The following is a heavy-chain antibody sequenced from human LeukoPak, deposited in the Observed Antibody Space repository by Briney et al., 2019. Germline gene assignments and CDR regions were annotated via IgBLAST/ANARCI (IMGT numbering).Heavy chain of an antibody. CDR1: GGSISNYY. CDR3: GRTGINSSYYCGMDV. J-gene: IGHJ6*02. Sequence: SETLSLTCTVSGGSISNYYWSWIRQPAGRGLEWIGRIYTSGSTNYNPSLKSRVTVSVDTSKNQFSLRLTSVTAADTAVYYCGRTGINSSYYCGMDVWGQGTTVTVSS. V-gene: IGHV4-4*07. CDR2: IYTSGST. D-gene: IGHD5-18*01.